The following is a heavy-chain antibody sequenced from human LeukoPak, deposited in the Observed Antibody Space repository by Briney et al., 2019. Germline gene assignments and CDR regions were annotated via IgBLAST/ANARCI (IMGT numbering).Heavy chain of an antibody. CDR3: ARAIIVVVTAAPVDY. CDR1: GYTFTGYY. CDR2: IHPNSGVA. J-gene: IGHJ4*02. V-gene: IGHV1-2*06. Sequence: ACVKVSCEASGYTFTGYYMHCVRHAPGKGLEWVGQIHPNSGVATYAQKLQGRVTMTRDTSISTAYMELSRLRSDDTAVYYCARAIIVVVTAAPVDYWGQGTLVTVSS. D-gene: IGHD2-21*02.